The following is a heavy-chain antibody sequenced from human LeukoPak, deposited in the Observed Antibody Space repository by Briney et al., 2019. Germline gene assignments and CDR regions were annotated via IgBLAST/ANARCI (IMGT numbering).Heavy chain of an antibody. CDR3: ARDRESSSMSWAFDY. J-gene: IGHJ4*02. CDR2: ISPGGSTI. Sequence: TGGSLRLSCTTSGFTIGDYAMNWVRQAPGKGLEWLSYISPGGSTIYYADSMKGRLTISRDNAKKSLDLQMNSLRAEDTAVYYCARDRESSSMSWAFDYWGQGTLVTVSS. D-gene: IGHD6-6*01. V-gene: IGHV3-48*03. CDR1: GFTIGDYA.